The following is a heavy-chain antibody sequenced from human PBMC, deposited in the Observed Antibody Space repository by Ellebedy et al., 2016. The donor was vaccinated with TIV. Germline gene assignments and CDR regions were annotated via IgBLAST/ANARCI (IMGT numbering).Heavy chain of an antibody. Sequence: AASVKVSCKASGYTFTNYYIHWVRQAPGQGLEWMGIINPSASSTSYAQKFQGRVTMTRDTSTPTVYMELTSLRFEDTAVYYCARAAAMTKVASPSAYWGQGTLVTVSS. CDR3: ARAAAMTKVASPSAY. V-gene: IGHV1-46*01. CDR1: GYTFTNYY. J-gene: IGHJ4*02. CDR2: INPSASST. D-gene: IGHD4-23*01.